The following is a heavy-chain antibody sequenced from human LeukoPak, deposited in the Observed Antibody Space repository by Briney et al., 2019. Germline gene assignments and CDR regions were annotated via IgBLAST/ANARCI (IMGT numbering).Heavy chain of an antibody. CDR2: IIPIFGTA. CDR1: GGTFSSYA. Sequence: ASVKVSCKASGGTFSSYAISWVRQAPGQGLEWMGGIIPIFGTANYAQKFQGRVTITADESTSTAHMELSSLRSEDTAVYYCARSPPPLRYFDWLPDYWGQGTLVTVSS. J-gene: IGHJ4*02. CDR3: ARSPPPLRYFDWLPDY. D-gene: IGHD3-9*01. V-gene: IGHV1-69*13.